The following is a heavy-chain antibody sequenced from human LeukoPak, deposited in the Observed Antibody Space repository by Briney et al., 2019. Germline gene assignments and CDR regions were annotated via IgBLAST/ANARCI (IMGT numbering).Heavy chain of an antibody. CDR1: GFTFSSYG. Sequence: GGSLRLSCAASGFTFSSYGMHWVRQAPGKGLEWVAFIRYDGSNKYYADSVKGRFTISRDNSKNTLYLQMNSLRAEDTAVYYCAKHGVVVVAATDTLPDLDYWGQGTLVTVSS. V-gene: IGHV3-30*02. CDR3: AKHGVVVVAATDTLPDLDY. D-gene: IGHD2-15*01. J-gene: IGHJ4*02. CDR2: IRYDGSNK.